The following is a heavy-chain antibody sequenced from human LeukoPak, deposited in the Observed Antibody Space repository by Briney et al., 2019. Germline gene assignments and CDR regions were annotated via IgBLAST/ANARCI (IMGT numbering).Heavy chain of an antibody. CDR1: GFTFDDYA. CDR2: TSWNSGSI. J-gene: IGHJ4*02. V-gene: IGHV3-9*01. D-gene: IGHD3-9*01. Sequence: PGRSLRLSCAAAGFTFDDYAMHWGGHVPGLGLDWLSGTSWNSGSIGYADSVKGRFTISRDNAKNSLYLQMNSLRAEDTAVYYCASAKVLRYFDCFDYWGQGTLVTVSS. CDR3: ASAKVLRYFDCFDY.